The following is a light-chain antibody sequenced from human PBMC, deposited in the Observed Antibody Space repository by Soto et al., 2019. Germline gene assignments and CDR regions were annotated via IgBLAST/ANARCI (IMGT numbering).Light chain of an antibody. Sequence: QSALTQPASVSGSPGQSITISCTGTSSDVGGYNYVSWYQQHTGKAPKLMIYDVSNRPSGVSNRFSCSKSGNTASLTISGLQAEDVADYYCSSYTSSSTLVPFGTGTKLTVL. J-gene: IGLJ1*01. CDR2: DVS. V-gene: IGLV2-14*01. CDR1: SSDVGGYNY. CDR3: SSYTSSSTLVP.